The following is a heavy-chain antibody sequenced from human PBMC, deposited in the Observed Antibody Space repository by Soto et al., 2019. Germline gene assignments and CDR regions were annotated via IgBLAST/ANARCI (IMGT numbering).Heavy chain of an antibody. CDR2: INPNSGDT. CDR3: ASRYSYVHF. D-gene: IGHD5-18*01. Sequence: ASVKVSCKSSGYAFTGYYIHWVRQAPGQGLEWMGWINPNSGDTNYAQKFQGRVTMTRDTSFSTAYMELSSLRSDDTAVYYCASRYSYVHFRGQGTLVTVSS. CDR1: GYAFTGYY. J-gene: IGHJ4*02. V-gene: IGHV1-2*02.